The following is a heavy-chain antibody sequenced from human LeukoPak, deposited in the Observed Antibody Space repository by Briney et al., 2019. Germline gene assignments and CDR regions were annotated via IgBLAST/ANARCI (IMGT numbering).Heavy chain of an antibody. J-gene: IGHJ4*02. D-gene: IGHD6-13*01. V-gene: IGHV4-39*01. CDR2: IYYSGST. CDR1: GGSISTSSYY. CDR3: ARRTGYSRTIDY. Sequence: SETLSLTCTVSGGSISTSSYYWGWIRQPPGKGLEWIGSIYYSGSTYYNPSLKSRVTISVDTSKNQFSLKLNSVTAADTAVYYCARRTGYSRTIDYWGQGTLVTVSS.